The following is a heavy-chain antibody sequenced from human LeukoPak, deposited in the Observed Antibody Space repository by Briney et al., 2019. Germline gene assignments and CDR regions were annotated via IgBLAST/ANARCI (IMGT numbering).Heavy chain of an antibody. V-gene: IGHV3-73*01. J-gene: IGHJ6*02. Sequence: GGSLRLSCAASGFTFSGSAIHWVRQASGKGLEWVGRIRSKANTYATAYAASVEGRFTISRDDSKNTAFLQMNALKTEDSAVYYCSASLKTYCSGGKCHSDYYYYGMDVWGQGTTVTVSS. CDR1: GFTFSGSA. D-gene: IGHD2-15*01. CDR3: SASLKTYCSGGKCHSDYYYYGMDV. CDR2: IRSKANTYAT.